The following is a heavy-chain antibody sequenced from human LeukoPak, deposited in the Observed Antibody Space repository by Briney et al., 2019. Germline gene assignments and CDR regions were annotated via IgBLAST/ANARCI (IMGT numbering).Heavy chain of an antibody. D-gene: IGHD1-26*01. CDR2: IYHSGST. Sequence: SETLSLTCTVSGYSISSGYYWGSIRQTPGKGMEWIGSIYHSGSTYYNPSLKSRVTISVDTSKNQFSLKLSSVTAAGTAVYYCARGHSGSYYGFDYWGQGTLVTVSS. J-gene: IGHJ4*02. V-gene: IGHV4-38-2*02. CDR3: ARGHSGSYYGFDY. CDR1: GYSISSGYY.